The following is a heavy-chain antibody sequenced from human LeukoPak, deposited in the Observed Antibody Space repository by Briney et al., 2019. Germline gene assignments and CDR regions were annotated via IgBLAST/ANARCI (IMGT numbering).Heavy chain of an antibody. Sequence: GGSLRLSCAASGFTFSSYSMNWVRQAPGKGLEWVSSISSSSSYIYYADSVKGRFTISRDNAKNSLYLQMNSLRAEDTAVYYYATQREAYYYYMDVWGKGTTVTVSS. CDR2: ISSSSSYI. CDR3: ATQREAYYYYMDV. V-gene: IGHV3-21*01. J-gene: IGHJ6*03. CDR1: GFTFSSYS.